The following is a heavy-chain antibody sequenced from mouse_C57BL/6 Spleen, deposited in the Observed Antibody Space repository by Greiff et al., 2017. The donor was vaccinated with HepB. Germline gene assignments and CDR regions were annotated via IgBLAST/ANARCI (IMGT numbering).Heavy chain of an antibody. CDR3: ARPGSNYFAWFAY. J-gene: IGHJ3*01. Sequence: QVQLQQPGAELVKPGASVKMSCKASGYTFTSYWITWVKQRPGQGLEWIGDIYPGSGSTNYNEKFKSKATLTVDTSSSTAYMQLSSLTSEDSAVYYCARPGSNYFAWFAYWGQGTLVTVSA. CDR2: IYPGSGST. D-gene: IGHD2-5*01. V-gene: IGHV1-55*01. CDR1: GYTFTSYW.